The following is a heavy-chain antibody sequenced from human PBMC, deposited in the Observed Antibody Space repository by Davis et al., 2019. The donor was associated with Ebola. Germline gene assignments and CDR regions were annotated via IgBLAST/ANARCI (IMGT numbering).Heavy chain of an antibody. J-gene: IGHJ4*02. Sequence: GGSLRLSCAASGFTFSGSAMHWVRQASGKGLEWVGRIRSKANSYATAYAASVKGRFTISRDDSKNTAYLQMNSLKTEDTAVYYCTRLWADYDFWRGNYWGQGTLVTVSS. CDR2: IRSKANSYAT. V-gene: IGHV3-73*01. CDR1: GFTFSGSA. CDR3: TRLWADYDFWRGNY. D-gene: IGHD3-3*01.